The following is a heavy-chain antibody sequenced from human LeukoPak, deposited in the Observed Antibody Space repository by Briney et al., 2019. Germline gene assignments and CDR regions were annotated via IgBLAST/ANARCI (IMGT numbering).Heavy chain of an antibody. Sequence: PGGSLRLSCAASGFTFRSYAMSWVRQAPGRGLEWVSTITGTTSSTYYADSVKGRFTISRDNSKNTLSLQMNSLRAEDTAVYYCARERADALDIWGPGTMVTVSS. V-gene: IGHV3-23*01. CDR3: ARERADALDI. J-gene: IGHJ3*02. CDR2: ITGTTSST. CDR1: GFTFRSYA.